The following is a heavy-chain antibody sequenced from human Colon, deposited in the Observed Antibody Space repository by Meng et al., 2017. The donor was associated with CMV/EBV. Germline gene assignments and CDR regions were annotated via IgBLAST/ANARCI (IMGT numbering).Heavy chain of an antibody. CDR2: IYWNDDK. J-gene: IGHJ4*02. V-gene: IGHV2-5*01. CDR3: AHEVEKTTTIPAPFDH. Sequence: FSPSTSPAGVSWVRQPPGEGLEWLALIYWNDDKRYSPSLSSRLAITRDASKSQVVLTMTNMDLVDTATYYCAHEVEKTTTIPAPFDHWGPGTLVTVSS. CDR1: FSPSTSPAG. D-gene: IGHD5-24*01.